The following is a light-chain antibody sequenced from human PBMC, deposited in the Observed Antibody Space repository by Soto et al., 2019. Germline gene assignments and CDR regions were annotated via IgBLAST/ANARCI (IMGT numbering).Light chain of an antibody. CDR2: EGS. V-gene: IGLV2-23*01. CDR1: SSDVGSYTL. J-gene: IGLJ2*01. CDR3: CSYAGSSLVV. Sequence: QSALTQPASVAGSPGQSITISCTGTSSDVGSYTLVSWYQQHPGKAPKLMIYEGSNRPSGVSNRFSGSKSGNTASLTISGIQAEDEAVYYCCSYAGSSLVVFGGATKLTVL.